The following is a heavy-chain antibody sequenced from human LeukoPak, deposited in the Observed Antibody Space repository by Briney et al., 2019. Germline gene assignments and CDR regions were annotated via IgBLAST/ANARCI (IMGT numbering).Heavy chain of an antibody. Sequence: GGSPRLSCAASGFTFSSYGMHWVRQAPGKGLEWVAFIRYDGSNKYYADSVKGRFTISRDNSKNTLYLQMNSLRAEDTAVYYCARDRERSSCFHHWGQGTLVTVSS. CDR1: GFTFSSYG. J-gene: IGHJ1*01. CDR2: IRYDGSNK. D-gene: IGHD6-13*01. CDR3: ARDRERSSCFHH. V-gene: IGHV3-30*02.